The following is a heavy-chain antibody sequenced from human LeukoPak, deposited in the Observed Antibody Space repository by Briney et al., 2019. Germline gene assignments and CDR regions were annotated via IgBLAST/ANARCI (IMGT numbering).Heavy chain of an antibody. J-gene: IGHJ4*02. Sequence: GGSLRLSCVASGFTLRSYVMNWVRQTPGKGLEWVSSISRSSNYIYYADSVKGRFTISRDNAKNSLYLQMNSLRAEDTAVYYCAKLETTPYYFDFWGQGTLVTVSS. CDR3: AKLETTPYYFDF. CDR2: ISRSSNYI. D-gene: IGHD1-1*01. V-gene: IGHV3-21*01. CDR1: GFTLRSYV.